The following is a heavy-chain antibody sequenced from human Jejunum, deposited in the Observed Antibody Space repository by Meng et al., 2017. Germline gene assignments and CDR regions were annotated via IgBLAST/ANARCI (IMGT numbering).Heavy chain of an antibody. V-gene: IGHV3-48*03. CDR2: ISNSASNI. CDR3: ASLRSRRQDSFDI. J-gene: IGHJ3*02. Sequence: GESLKISCAASGFTFSSYEMNWIRQAPGKGLEWISYISNSASNIYYADSVKGRFTISRDNARNSLYLQMHDVAAEDTAVYHCASLRSRRQDSFDIWGQGTKVT. D-gene: IGHD3-22*01. CDR1: GFTFSSYE.